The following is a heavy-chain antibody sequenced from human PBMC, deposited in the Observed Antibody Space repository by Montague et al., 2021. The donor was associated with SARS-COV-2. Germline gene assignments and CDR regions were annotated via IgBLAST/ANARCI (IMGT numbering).Heavy chain of an antibody. Sequence: SETLSLTCTVSGASMSGYHWCWIRRPAGEALEWIGRIYSNGDTTNNTSPIRRLTMSVDTSARQLSLKMTSVSAADTAIYYCARGREYFYHPFDYWGHGTLVTVSS. CDR3: ARGREYFYHPFDY. CDR1: GASMSGYH. J-gene: IGHJ4*01. CDR2: IYSNGDT. V-gene: IGHV4-4*07. D-gene: IGHD5-24*01.